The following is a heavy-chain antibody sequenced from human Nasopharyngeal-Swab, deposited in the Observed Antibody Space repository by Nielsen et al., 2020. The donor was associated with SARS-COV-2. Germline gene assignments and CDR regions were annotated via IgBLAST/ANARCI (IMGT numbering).Heavy chain of an antibody. J-gene: IGHJ3*02. CDR2: IGTITGDI. CDR1: GFSVSSFT. D-gene: IGHD3-22*01. CDR3: TRDFYTGHYYEAFDI. V-gene: IGHV3-48*02. Sequence: GGSLRLSCVASGFSVSSFTIHWVRQAPGKGREWVSSIGTITGDIHYADPVRGRFTISRDNARQSVYLEMERLRDDDTAVYYCTRDFYTGHYYEAFDIWGQGTMVTVSS.